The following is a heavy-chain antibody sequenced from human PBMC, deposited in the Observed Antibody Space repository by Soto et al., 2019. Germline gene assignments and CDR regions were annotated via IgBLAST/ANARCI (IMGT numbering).Heavy chain of an antibody. D-gene: IGHD3-9*01. V-gene: IGHV4-61*01. J-gene: IGHJ5*02. CDR3: ARGLRYFDWLPTNWFDP. CDR1: GGSVSSGSYY. CDR2: IYYSGST. Sequence: PSETLSLTCTVSGGSVSSGSYYWSWIRQPPGKGLEWIGYIYYSGSTNYNPSLKSRVTISVDTSKNQFSLKLSSVTAADTAVYYCARGLRYFDWLPTNWFDPWGQGTLVTVSS.